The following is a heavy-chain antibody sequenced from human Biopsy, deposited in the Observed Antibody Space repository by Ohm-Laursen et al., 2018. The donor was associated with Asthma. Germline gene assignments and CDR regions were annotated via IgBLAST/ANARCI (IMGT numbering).Heavy chain of an antibody. D-gene: IGHD6-19*01. Sequence: GSLRLSCAASGFTFSSSAMSWVRQAPGKGLERVSAITGSGGTTYYADSARGRFTISRDNSKSTLFLQMDSLSAEDTAVYYCAKVFRGIAVAGDRGFDYWGQGTLVTVSS. V-gene: IGHV3-23*01. CDR1: GFTFSSSA. CDR2: ITGSGGTT. CDR3: AKVFRGIAVAGDRGFDY. J-gene: IGHJ4*02.